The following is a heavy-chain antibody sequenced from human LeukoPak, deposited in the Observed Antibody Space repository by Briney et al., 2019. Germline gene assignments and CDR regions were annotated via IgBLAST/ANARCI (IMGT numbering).Heavy chain of an antibody. D-gene: IGHD4-17*01. V-gene: IGHV4-59*08. CDR1: GGSISSYY. CDR2: IYYSGST. J-gene: IGHJ4*02. Sequence: SETLSLTCTVSGGSISSYYWSWIRQPPGKGLEWIGYIYYSGSTNYNASLKSRVPISVDTSKNQSSLKLSSVTAADTAVYYCARRHYGDYVGFDYWGQGTLVTVSS. CDR3: ARRHYGDYVGFDY.